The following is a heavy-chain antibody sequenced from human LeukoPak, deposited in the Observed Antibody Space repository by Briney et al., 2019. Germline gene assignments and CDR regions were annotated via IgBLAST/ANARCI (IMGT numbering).Heavy chain of an antibody. CDR2: INWNGGST. J-gene: IGHJ6*03. CDR3: ARDDTMVRGVNYPQYYYYHYMDV. D-gene: IGHD3-10*01. CDR1: GFTFDDYG. V-gene: IGHV3-20*04. Sequence: GGSLRLSCAASGFTFDDYGMSWVRQAPGKGLEWVSGINWNGGSTGYADSVKGRFTISRDNAKNSLYLQMNSLRAEDTAVYYCARDDTMVRGVNYPQYYYYHYMDVWGKGTTVTVSS.